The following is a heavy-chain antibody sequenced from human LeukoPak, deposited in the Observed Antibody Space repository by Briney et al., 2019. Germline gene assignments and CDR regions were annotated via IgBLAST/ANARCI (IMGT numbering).Heavy chain of an antibody. CDR2: IYYSGST. D-gene: IGHD3-22*01. CDR3: ARRGSDSSVPFDY. Sequence: SETLSLTCTVSGGSISSYYWSWIRQPPGKGLEWIGYIYYSGSTNYNPSLKSRVTISVDTSKNQFSLKLSSVTAADTAVYYCARRGSDSSVPFDYWGQGTLVTVSS. J-gene: IGHJ4*02. V-gene: IGHV4-59*08. CDR1: GGSISSYY.